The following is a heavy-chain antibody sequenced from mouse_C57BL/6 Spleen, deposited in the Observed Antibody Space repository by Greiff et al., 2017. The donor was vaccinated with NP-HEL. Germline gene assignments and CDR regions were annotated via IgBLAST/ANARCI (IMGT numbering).Heavy chain of an antibody. V-gene: IGHV1-54*01. CDR3: ASSPHYDYDSAWFAY. Sequence: QVQLKQSGAELVRPGTSVKVSCKASGYAFTNYLIEWVKQRPGQGLEWIGVINPGSGGTNYNEKFKGKATLTADKSSSTAYMQLSSLTSEDSAVYFCASSPHYDYDSAWFAYWGQGTLVTVSA. D-gene: IGHD2-4*01. CDR1: GYAFTNYL. J-gene: IGHJ3*01. CDR2: INPGSGGT.